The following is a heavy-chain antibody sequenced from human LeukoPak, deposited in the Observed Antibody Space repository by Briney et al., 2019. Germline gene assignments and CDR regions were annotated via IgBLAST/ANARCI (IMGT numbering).Heavy chain of an antibody. V-gene: IGHV4-61*05. D-gene: IGHD3-22*01. J-gene: IGHJ4*02. CDR1: GDSISSSNFY. Sequence: SETLSLTCTVSGDSISSSNFYWGWIRQPPGQGLEWIGYIYYSGSTNYNPSLKSRVTISVDTSKNQFSLKLSSVTAADTAVYYCARVGSRGYYDSSGYNPFFDYWGQGTLVTVSS. CDR3: ARVGSRGYYDSSGYNPFFDY. CDR2: IYYSGST.